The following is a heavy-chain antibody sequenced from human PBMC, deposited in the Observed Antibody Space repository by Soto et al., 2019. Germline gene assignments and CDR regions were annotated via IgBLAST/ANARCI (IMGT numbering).Heavy chain of an antibody. V-gene: IGHV3-23*01. J-gene: IGHJ4*02. CDR1: GFMFSSYA. CDR2: ISGIDVNT. D-gene: IGHD3-9*01. Sequence: EVRLLESGGDLVQPGGSLRLSCAASGFMFSSYAMSWVRQAPGKGLEWVSAISGIDVNTFYADSVKGRFSISRDNSKNTVYLQMHSLRVEDTAIYYCAKDWLHEHWGQGTLVTVSS. CDR3: AKDWLHEH.